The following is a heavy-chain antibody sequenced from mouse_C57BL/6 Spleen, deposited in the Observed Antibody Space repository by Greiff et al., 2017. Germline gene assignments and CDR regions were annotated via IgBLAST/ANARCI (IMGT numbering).Heavy chain of an antibody. Sequence: VQLQQSGPELVKPGASVKISCKASGYTFTDYYMNWVKQSHGKSLEWIGDINPNNGGTSYNQKFKGKATLTVDKSSSTAYMELRSLTSEDSAVYYCARLLRYFDYWGQGTTLTASS. CDR3: ARLLRYFDY. D-gene: IGHD1-1*01. CDR1: GYTFTDYY. CDR2: INPNNGGT. V-gene: IGHV1-26*01. J-gene: IGHJ2*01.